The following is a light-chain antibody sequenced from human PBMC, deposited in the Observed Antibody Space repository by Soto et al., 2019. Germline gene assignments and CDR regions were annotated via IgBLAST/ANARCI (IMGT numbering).Light chain of an antibody. CDR2: DVS. CDR1: SSDVADYNY. V-gene: IGLV2-14*01. Sequence: QSALTQPASVSGSPGQSITISCTGTSSDVADYNYVSWYLQHPGKAPKLIIYDVSDRPSGVSNRFSGSKSGNTASLTISGLQAEDEADYYCSSYTSSSTLWVFGGGTKVTVL. CDR3: SSYTSSSTLWV. J-gene: IGLJ3*02.